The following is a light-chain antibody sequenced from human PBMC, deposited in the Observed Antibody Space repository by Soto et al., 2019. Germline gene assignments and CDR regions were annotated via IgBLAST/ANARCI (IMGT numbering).Light chain of an antibody. CDR2: APS. J-gene: IGKJ1*01. V-gene: IGKV1-17*01. Sequence: DIQMTQSPSSLSASVGDRVTITCRASQGISNDLGWYQQKPGKAPKRLIYAPSSLQSGVPSSFSGSGSGTESTLTITGVQPEDFAPYYCLQHNSFPWTFGQGTKV. CDR1: QGISND. CDR3: LQHNSFPWT.